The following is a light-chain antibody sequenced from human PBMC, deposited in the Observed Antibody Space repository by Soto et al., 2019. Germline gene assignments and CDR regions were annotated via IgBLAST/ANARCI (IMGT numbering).Light chain of an antibody. J-gene: IGLJ1*01. CDR3: CSYTSSRTYV. CDR2: EGS. V-gene: IGLV2-23*01. Sequence: QSVLAQPASVFGSPGQSITISCTGTSSDVGRYKFVSWYQQHPGKAPKVMIYEGSKRPSGVSNRFSGSKSGNTASLTISGLQAEDEADYYCCSYTSSRTYVFGTGTKATVL. CDR1: SSDVGRYKF.